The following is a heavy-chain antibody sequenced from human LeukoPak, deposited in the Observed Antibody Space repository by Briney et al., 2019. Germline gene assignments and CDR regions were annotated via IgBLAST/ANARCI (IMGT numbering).Heavy chain of an antibody. CDR2: VDPEDGET. Sequence: GASVKVSCKASGYTFTDYYMHWVQQAPGKGLEWMGRVDPEDGETIYAEKFQGRVTITADTSTDTAYMELSSLRSEDTAVYYCATPIVVVPAAIVEYFQHWGQGTLVTVSS. CDR3: ATPIVVVPAAIVEYFQH. V-gene: IGHV1-69-2*01. CDR1: GYTFTDYY. J-gene: IGHJ1*01. D-gene: IGHD2-2*01.